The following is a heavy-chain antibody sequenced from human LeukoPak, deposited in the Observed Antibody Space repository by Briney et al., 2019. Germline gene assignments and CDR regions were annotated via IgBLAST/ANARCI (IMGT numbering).Heavy chain of an antibody. CDR2: IYGGGTT. CDR1: GFTVSNNY. CDR3: ARAPNYGDYGGQ. Sequence: PGGSLRLSCAASGFTVSNNYMSWVRQAPGKGLEWVSLIYGGGTTYYADSMKGRFTISSDSSKNTLYLQMNSLRAEDTAVYYCARAPNYGDYGGQWGRGTLVTVSS. J-gene: IGHJ4*02. V-gene: IGHV3-53*01. D-gene: IGHD4-17*01.